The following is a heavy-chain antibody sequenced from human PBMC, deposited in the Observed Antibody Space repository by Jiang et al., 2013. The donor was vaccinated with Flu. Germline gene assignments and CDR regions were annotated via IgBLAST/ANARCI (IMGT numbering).Heavy chain of an antibody. V-gene: IGHV6-1*01. J-gene: IGHJ4*02. CDR3: ARDSGIMVYAISFDY. D-gene: IGHD2-8*01. Sequence: SQTLSLTCAISGDSVSSNSAAWNWIRQSPSRGLEWLGRTYYRSKWYNDYAVSVKSRITINPDTSKNQFSLQLNSVTPEDTAVYYCARDSGIMVYAISFDYWGQGNPGHRLL. CDR1: GDSVSSNSAA. CDR2: TYYRSKWYN.